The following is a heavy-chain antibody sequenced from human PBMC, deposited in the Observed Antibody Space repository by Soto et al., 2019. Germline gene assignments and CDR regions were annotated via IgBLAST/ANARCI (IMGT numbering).Heavy chain of an antibody. J-gene: IGHJ4*02. Sequence: QVQLQESGPGLVKPSQTLSLTCTVSGGSISSGDYYWSWIRQPPRKGLEWTGYIYYSGSTYYNPSLKSRVTISVDTSKNQFSLKLSSVTAADTAVYYCARAVVFDPVGFDYWGQGTLVTVSS. V-gene: IGHV4-30-4*01. D-gene: IGHD2-15*01. CDR3: ARAVVFDPVGFDY. CDR2: IYYSGST. CDR1: GGSISSGDYY.